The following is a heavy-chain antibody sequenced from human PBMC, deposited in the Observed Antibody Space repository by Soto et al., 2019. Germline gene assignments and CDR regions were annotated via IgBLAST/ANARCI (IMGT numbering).Heavy chain of an antibody. CDR1: GFSFSSYS. D-gene: IGHD4-4*01. V-gene: IGHV3-64D*08. CDR3: VRLGESNFYDY. J-gene: IGHJ4*02. CDR2: ISWNGIDT. Sequence: GGSLRLSCSASGFSFSSYSMHWVRQAPGKGLEYVSAISWNGIDTYYADSVKGRFTISGDNSKNTLYLQMSSLTTQDTAVYYCVRLGESNFYDYWGQGTLVTVSS.